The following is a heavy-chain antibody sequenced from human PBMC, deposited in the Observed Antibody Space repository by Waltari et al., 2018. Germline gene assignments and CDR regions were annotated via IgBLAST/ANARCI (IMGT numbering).Heavy chain of an antibody. D-gene: IGHD6-13*01. CDR1: GFTFSSYA. CDR3: AKDYLAGSSSWYSGYFDY. Sequence: EVQLLESGGGLVQPGGSLRLSCAASGFTFSSYAMSWVRQAPGKGLEWVSAISGSGGSTYYAGSVEGRFTISRDNSKNTLYLQMNSLRAEDTAVYYCAKDYLAGSSSWYSGYFDYWGQGTLVTVSS. J-gene: IGHJ4*02. CDR2: ISGSGGST. V-gene: IGHV3-23*01.